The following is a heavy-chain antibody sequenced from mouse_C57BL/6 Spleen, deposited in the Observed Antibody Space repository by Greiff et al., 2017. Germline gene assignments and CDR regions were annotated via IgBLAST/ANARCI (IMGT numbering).Heavy chain of an antibody. Sequence: VQLQQSGTVLARPGASVKMSCKTSGYTFTSYWMHWVKQRPGQGLEWIGAIYPGNSDTSYNQKFKGKAKLTAVTSASTSYMELSSLTNEDSAVYYCTTALYCDYDDGYYAMDYWGQGTSVTVSS. J-gene: IGHJ4*01. V-gene: IGHV1-5*01. CDR1: GYTFTSYW. CDR3: TTALYCDYDDGYYAMDY. D-gene: IGHD2-4*01. CDR2: IYPGNSDT.